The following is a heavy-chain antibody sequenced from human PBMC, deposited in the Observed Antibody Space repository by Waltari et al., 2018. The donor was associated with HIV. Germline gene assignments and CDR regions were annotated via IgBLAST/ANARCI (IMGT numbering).Heavy chain of an antibody. CDR2: ISGSGGRT. J-gene: IGHJ4*02. D-gene: IGHD3-10*01. V-gene: IGHV3-23*01. CDR3: AKDLRLAQVGDY. CDR1: GFTFISSG. Sequence: EVQLLESGGGLVQPGGSLRLSCAASGFTFISSGMGWVRQAPGRGLELVSHISGSGGRTYYADSVKGRFTISRDNSKNTLYLQMNSLRVEDTALYYCAKDLRLAQVGDYWGQGTLVTVSS.